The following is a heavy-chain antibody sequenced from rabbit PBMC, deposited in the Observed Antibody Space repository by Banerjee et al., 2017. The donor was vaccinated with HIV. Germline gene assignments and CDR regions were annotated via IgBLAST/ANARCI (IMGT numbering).Heavy chain of an antibody. D-gene: IGHD4-1*01. CDR2: INTSTGNT. J-gene: IGHJ4*01. Sequence: QEQLVESGGGLVQPGGSLKLSCKASGFDFSSYYMSWVRQAPGKGLEWIACINTSTGNTVYATWAKARYAIPKTSRTTVTLQMTRLTAADTATHFCAKDLAGVIGWSIGLWGQGSLVTVS. CDR1: GFDFSSYYM. V-gene: IGHV1S45*01. CDR3: AKDLAGVIGWSIGL.